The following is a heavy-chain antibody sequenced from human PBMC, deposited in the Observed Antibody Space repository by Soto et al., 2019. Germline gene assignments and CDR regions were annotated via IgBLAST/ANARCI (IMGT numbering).Heavy chain of an antibody. V-gene: IGHV1-46*03. CDR3: ARDPGGSSTSRHGPPDD. D-gene: IGHD2-2*01. J-gene: IGHJ4*02. CDR1: GYTFTIYY. Sequence: DSVKVSCKASGYTFTIYYMHWVLQAPGEGLEWMGIINPSGGSTSYTQKFQGRVTMTRDTSTSTVYMELSSLRSEDTAVYYCARDPGGSSTSRHGPPDDRGPGTRVTVAS. CDR2: INPSGGST.